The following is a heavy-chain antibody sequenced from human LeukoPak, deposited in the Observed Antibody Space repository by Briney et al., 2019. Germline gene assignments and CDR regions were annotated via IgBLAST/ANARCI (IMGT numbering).Heavy chain of an antibody. V-gene: IGHV1-8*01. J-gene: IGHJ4*02. CDR3: ARGAVRDGSGSSHDY. CDR2: MNPNSGNT. D-gene: IGHD3-10*01. CDR1: GYSFISYD. Sequence: ASVKVSCKASGYSFISYDINWVRQAPGQGLEWMGWMNPNSGNTGYAQKFQGRVTMTRNTSISTAYMELSGLRSEDTAVYYCARGAVRDGSGSSHDYWGQGTLVTVSS.